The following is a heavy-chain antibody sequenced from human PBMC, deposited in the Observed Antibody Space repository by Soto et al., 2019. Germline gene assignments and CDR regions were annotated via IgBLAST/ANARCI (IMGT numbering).Heavy chain of an antibody. CDR1: GFTFSSYG. CDR2: IWYDGSNK. J-gene: IGHJ6*03. CDR3: AREFIQLWLYDYYYYMDV. Sequence: QVQLVESGGGVVQPGRSLRLSCAASGFTFSSYGMHWVRQAPGKGLEWVAVIWYDGSNKYYADSVKGRFTISRDNSKNTLYLQMNSLRAEDTAVYYCAREFIQLWLYDYYYYMDVWGKGTTVTVSS. V-gene: IGHV3-33*01. D-gene: IGHD5-18*01.